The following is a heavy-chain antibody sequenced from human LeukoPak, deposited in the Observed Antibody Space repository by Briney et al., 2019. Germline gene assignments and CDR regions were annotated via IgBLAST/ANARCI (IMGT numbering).Heavy chain of an antibody. D-gene: IGHD3-22*01. Sequence: GGSLRLSCAASGFTFSSYSMNWVRQAPGKGLEWVSSISSSSSYIYYADSVKGRFTISRDNAKNSLYLQMSSLRAEDTAVYYCARDGYDSSGYYPPGDAFDIWGQGTMVTVSS. J-gene: IGHJ3*02. CDR3: ARDGYDSSGYYPPGDAFDI. V-gene: IGHV3-21*01. CDR1: GFTFSSYS. CDR2: ISSSSSYI.